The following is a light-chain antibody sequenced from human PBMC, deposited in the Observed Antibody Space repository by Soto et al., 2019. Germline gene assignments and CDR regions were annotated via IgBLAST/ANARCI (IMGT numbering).Light chain of an antibody. J-gene: IGKJ5*01. CDR3: QQFNTYPIT. CDR1: QDIRGA. CDR2: DVS. V-gene: IGKV1-13*02. Sequence: AIQLTQSPSSLSASVGDRVTITCRASQDIRGALAWYQQKPVKPPKLLIFDVSSLQSGVPSRVSGSGSGTDFTLTISSLQPEDFATYYCQQFNTYPITFGQGTRLEIK.